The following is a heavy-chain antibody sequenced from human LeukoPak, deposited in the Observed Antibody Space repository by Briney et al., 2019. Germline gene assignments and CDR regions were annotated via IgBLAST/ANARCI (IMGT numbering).Heavy chain of an antibody. CDR2: ISYDGTNK. J-gene: IGHJ4*02. CDR1: GFTFGSYA. CDR3: ARESPACGEDCYFDY. V-gene: IGHV3-30-3*01. D-gene: IGHD2-21*02. Sequence: GRSLRLPCAASGFTFGSYAMHWVRPAPWRGLEWVAGISYDGTNKYYADSVKGRFTISRDNSKNTLYLQMNSLRTDDTAVYYCARESPACGEDCYFDYWGQGTLVTVSS.